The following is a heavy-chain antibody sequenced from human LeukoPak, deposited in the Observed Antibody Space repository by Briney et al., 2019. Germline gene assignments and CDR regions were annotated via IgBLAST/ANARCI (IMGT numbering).Heavy chain of an antibody. CDR1: GGSISSGSSF. Sequence: PSETLSLTCSVSGGSISSGSSFWGWIRQPPGKGLEWIGSYYYSGSTNYNPSLKSRVTISVDTSKNQCSLKLSAVTAADTAVYYCARQGAWYYDMLTGLNAFDIWGQGTMVTVSS. D-gene: IGHD3-9*01. J-gene: IGHJ3*02. CDR2: YYYSGST. V-gene: IGHV4-39*01. CDR3: ARQGAWYYDMLTGLNAFDI.